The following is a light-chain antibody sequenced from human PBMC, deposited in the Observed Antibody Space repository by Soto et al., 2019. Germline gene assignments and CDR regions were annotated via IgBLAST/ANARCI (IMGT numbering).Light chain of an antibody. J-gene: IGLJ2*01. Sequence: NFMLTQPHSVSESPGKTVTISCTRSSGSIANNYVQWYQQRPGSAPTTVIYENNQRPSGGPGRFSGSSDVSSNSASLTISGLQTEDEADYYCQSYDSDFLIFGGGTKLTVL. V-gene: IGLV6-57*04. CDR1: SGSIANNY. CDR3: QSYDSDFLI. CDR2: ENN.